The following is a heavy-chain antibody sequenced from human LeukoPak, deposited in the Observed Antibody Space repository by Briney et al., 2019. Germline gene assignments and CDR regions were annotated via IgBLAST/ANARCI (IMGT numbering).Heavy chain of an antibody. V-gene: IGHV3-23*01. D-gene: IGHD2-2*01. CDR3: AKLEDCSSTSCYLGYFDY. Sequence: GGSLRLSCAASGFTFSSYAKSWVRQAPGKGLEWVSAISGSGGSTYYADSVKGRFTISRDNSKNTLYLQMNSLRAEDTAVYYCAKLEDCSSTSCYLGYFDYWGQGTLVTVSS. CDR1: GFTFSSYA. J-gene: IGHJ4*02. CDR2: ISGSGGST.